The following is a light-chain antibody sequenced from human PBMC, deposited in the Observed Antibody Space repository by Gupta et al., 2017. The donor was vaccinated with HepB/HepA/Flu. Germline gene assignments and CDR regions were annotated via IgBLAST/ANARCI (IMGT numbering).Light chain of an antibody. CDR3: CSEAGSDMNG. V-gene: IGLV2-11*01. J-gene: IGLJ1*01. Sequence: SALTQPPPVSGSPGPSVTLSCTGTSSDVGTYDSVSWYQQPPGKPPKRIVYHVSQRPSGVPNRFSGSKSGNTASLTISGPQEEEDADYFYCSEAGSDMNGFGTGTKIT. CDR2: HVS. CDR1: SSDVGTYDS.